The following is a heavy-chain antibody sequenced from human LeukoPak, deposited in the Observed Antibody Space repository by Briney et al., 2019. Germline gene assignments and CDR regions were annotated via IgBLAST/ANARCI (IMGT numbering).Heavy chain of an antibody. J-gene: IGHJ4*02. V-gene: IGHV4-39*07. D-gene: IGHD6-25*01. CDR3: AREGGFYRPLDY. Sequence: SETLSLTCTVSGGSISSSSHYWGWIRQPPGKGLEWIASIHYSGGSNYNPSLKSRLTMSVDLSENHVSLKLTSVTAADTAVYYCAREGGFYRPLDYSGQGTLVTVSS. CDR2: IHYSGGS. CDR1: GGSISSSSHY.